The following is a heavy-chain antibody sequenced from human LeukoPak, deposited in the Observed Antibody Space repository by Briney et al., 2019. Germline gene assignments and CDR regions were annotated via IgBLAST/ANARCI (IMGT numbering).Heavy chain of an antibody. D-gene: IGHD5-18*01. CDR2: ISGNGAKT. V-gene: IGHV3-23*01. CDR1: GFAFNTYA. J-gene: IGHJ4*02. Sequence: GGSLRLSCATSGFAFNTYAMSWVRQAPGKGLEWVSTISGNGAKTFSAGSVKGRFSISRDNSKNTLYLQMSSLRAEDTAPYYCAKDLGYSYGWVDYWGQGLLVTVSS. CDR3: AKDLGYSYGWVDY.